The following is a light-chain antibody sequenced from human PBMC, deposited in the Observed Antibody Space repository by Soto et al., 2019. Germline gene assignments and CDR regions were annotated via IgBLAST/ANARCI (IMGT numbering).Light chain of an antibody. Sequence: QSALTQPASVSGSPGQSINIYCTGTSRDDGGYNYVSLHQQHPGKAPKVIITEASNRPSGVSNRFSGSRSGNTASLTISGLKAEDEADYYCSSYISSSTFVVFGGGTKLTVL. J-gene: IGLJ2*01. CDR1: SRDDGGYNY. CDR3: SSYISSSTFVV. CDR2: EAS. V-gene: IGLV2-14*01.